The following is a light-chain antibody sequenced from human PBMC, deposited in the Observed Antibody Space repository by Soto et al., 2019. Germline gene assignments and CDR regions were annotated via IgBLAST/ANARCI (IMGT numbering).Light chain of an antibody. CDR1: QTVSRNY. V-gene: IGKV3-20*01. CDR2: CAS. Sequence: EIILTQSPDTLSLSPVEKATLSCRASQTVSRNYLAWCQQRPGQAPRLLIYCASTRAAGIPDLVRGSVSGTDFTLTITRLEPEDAAVYLCHQYTGPPTSVGQGTRLDI. CDR3: HQYTGPPTS. J-gene: IGKJ5*01.